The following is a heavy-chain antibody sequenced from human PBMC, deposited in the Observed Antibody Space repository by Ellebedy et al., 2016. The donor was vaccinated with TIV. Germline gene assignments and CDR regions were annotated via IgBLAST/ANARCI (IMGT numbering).Heavy chain of an antibody. CDR2: IYTSGST. J-gene: IGHJ3*02. Sequence: SETLSLTCTVSGGSISSYYWSWIRQPAGKGLEWIGRIYTSGSTNYNPSLKSRVTISVDTSKIQFSLKLSSVTAADTAVYYCARDRTISGSEAFDIWGQGTMVTVSS. D-gene: IGHD3-10*01. V-gene: IGHV4-4*07. CDR3: ARDRTISGSEAFDI. CDR1: GGSISSYY.